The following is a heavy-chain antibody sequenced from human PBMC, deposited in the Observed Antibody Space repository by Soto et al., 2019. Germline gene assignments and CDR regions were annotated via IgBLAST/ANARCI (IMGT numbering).Heavy chain of an antibody. J-gene: IGHJ4*02. D-gene: IGHD5-12*01. CDR3: ARGWLRDPWMY. CDR2: ISASSTYI. V-gene: IGHV3-21*02. CDR1: GFIFSSHT. Sequence: EVQLVESGGGLVKPGGSLSLSCAASGFIFSSHTMNCVRQVPGKGLEWVSSISASSTYIYYADSLKGRFTISRDNAYNSLYLQVSSLRAEDTAVYYCARGWLRDPWMYWGQGTLVTVSS.